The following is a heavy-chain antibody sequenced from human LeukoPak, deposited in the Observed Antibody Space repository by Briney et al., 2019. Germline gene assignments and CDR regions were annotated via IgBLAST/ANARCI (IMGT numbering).Heavy chain of an antibody. CDR3: ARDQGIAAFDDAFDI. V-gene: IGHV3-30-3*01. CDR2: ISYDGSNK. Sequence: GGSLRLSCTASGFTFGDYAMSWVRQAPGKGLEWVAVISYDGSNKYYADSVKGRFTISRDNSKNTLYLQMNSLRAEDTAVYYCARDQGIAAFDDAFDIWGQGTMVTVSS. D-gene: IGHD6-13*01. CDR1: GFTFGDYA. J-gene: IGHJ3*02.